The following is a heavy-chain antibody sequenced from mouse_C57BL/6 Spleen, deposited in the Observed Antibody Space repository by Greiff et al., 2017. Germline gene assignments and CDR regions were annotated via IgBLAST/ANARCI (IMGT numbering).Heavy chain of an antibody. CDR1: GYTFTSYG. CDR3: ARTENLAY. V-gene: IGHV1-81*01. Sequence: VKLVESGAELARPGASVKLSCKASGYTFTSYGISWVKQRTGQGLEWIGEIYPRSGNTYYNEKFKGKATLTADKSSSTAYMELRSLTSEDSAVYFCARTENLAYWGQGTLVTVSA. CDR2: IYPRSGNT. J-gene: IGHJ3*01.